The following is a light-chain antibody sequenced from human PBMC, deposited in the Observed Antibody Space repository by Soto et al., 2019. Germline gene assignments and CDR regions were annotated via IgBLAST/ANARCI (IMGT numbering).Light chain of an antibody. Sequence: EIVLTQSAGTLSLSPGERATLSCRASQSVSSSYLAWYQQKPGQAPRLLIYGASSRATGIPDRFSGSGCGSDFTLTINSLEPEDFAVNNCQQYGSSPRTFGQGTKVDIK. CDR1: QSVSSSY. V-gene: IGKV3-20*01. J-gene: IGKJ1*01. CDR2: GAS. CDR3: QQYGSSPRT.